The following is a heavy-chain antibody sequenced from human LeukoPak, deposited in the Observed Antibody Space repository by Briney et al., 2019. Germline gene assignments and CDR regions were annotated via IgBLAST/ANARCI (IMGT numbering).Heavy chain of an antibody. D-gene: IGHD5-24*01. Sequence: GGSLRLSCAASGFTVSSNYMNWVRQAPGKGLEWVSVIYGGGNIYYADSVKGRFTISRASSKNTLYLQMNSLRAEDTAVYYCARGAGYNYPYYFDYWGQGTLVTVSS. CDR2: IYGGGNI. CDR3: ARGAGYNYPYYFDY. CDR1: GFTVSSNY. V-gene: IGHV3-53*01. J-gene: IGHJ4*02.